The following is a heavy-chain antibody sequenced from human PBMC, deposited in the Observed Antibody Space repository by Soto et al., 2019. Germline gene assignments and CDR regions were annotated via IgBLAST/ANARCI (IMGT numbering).Heavy chain of an antibody. D-gene: IGHD5-18*01. CDR2: FYHSGNS. J-gene: IGHJ6*02. CDR3: ARISSVDPYGYVNGGLDV. V-gene: IGHV4-59*01. Sequence: QVQLQQSGPGLVKPSETLSLTCSVSGGSIRSYYWSWIRQSPEKGLEWIGYFYHSGNSNYNPSLKIRVTISVETSKNQLSLSLRSVTAADTAVYFCARISSVDPYGYVNGGLDVWGQGTTVTVSS. CDR1: GGSIRSYY.